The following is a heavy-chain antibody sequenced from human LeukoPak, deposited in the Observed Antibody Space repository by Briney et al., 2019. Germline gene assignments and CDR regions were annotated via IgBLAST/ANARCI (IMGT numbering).Heavy chain of an antibody. Sequence: GRSLRLSCAASGFTFSSYAMHWVRQAPGKGLEWVAVISYDGSNKYYADSVKGRFTISRDNSKNSLYLQMNSLRAEDTAVYYCARTKSEYQLLYEYYFDYWGQGTLVTVSS. V-gene: IGHV3-30-3*01. CDR1: GFTFSSYA. CDR3: ARTKSEYQLLYEYYFDY. J-gene: IGHJ4*02. CDR2: ISYDGSNK. D-gene: IGHD2-2*02.